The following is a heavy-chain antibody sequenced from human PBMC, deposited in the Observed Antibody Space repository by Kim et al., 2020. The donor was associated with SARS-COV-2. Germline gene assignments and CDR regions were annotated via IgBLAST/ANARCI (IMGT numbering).Heavy chain of an antibody. CDR1: GYTFTTYP. CDR3: ARGTAMPGDY. J-gene: IGHJ4*02. Sequence: ASVKVSCKASGYTFTTYPIHWVRQAPGQRLEWMGWINAGNGNTKYSQKFQGRVTLTRDTSASTAYMELSSLTSEDTAVYYCARGTAMPGDYWGQGTLVTVSS. CDR2: INAGNGNT. V-gene: IGHV1-3*01. D-gene: IGHD5-18*01.